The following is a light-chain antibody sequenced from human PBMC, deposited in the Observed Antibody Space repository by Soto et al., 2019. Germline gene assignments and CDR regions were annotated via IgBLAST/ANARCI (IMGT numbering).Light chain of an antibody. CDR2: DAS. Sequence: EIVLTQSPATLSLSPGERATLSCRASQSVSSYLAWYQQKPGQAPRLLIYDASNRATGIPARFSGSGSETDFTLPIRSLEPEDFAVYYCQQRSNWTPGYTFGQGTKLEIK. CDR3: QQRSNWTPGYT. J-gene: IGKJ2*01. V-gene: IGKV3-11*01. CDR1: QSVSSY.